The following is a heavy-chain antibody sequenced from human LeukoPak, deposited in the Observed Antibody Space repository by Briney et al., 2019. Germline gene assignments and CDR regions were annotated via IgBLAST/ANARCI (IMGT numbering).Heavy chain of an antibody. CDR2: FGTRSTSI. CDR3: ARENDQGFDY. Sequence: GGSLRLSCAASGFTFNNAWMNWVRQAPGKGLEWVSSFGTRSTSIYYARSVTGRFIISRDNAKNSLYLQMNSLRAEDTAVYYCARENDQGFDYWGQGTLVTVSS. V-gene: IGHV3-21*01. J-gene: IGHJ4*02. D-gene: IGHD3-16*01. CDR1: GFTFNNAW.